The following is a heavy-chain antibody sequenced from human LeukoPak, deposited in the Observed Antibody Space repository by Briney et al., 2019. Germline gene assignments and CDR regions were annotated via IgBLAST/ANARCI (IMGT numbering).Heavy chain of an antibody. V-gene: IGHV3-15*01. J-gene: IGHJ4*02. D-gene: IGHD1-26*01. Sequence: PGGSLRLSCTASGFTFSNAWMSWVRQAPGKGLEWVGRIKSKPAGGSTDYAAPRKGRFTISRDDSKNTLYLQVNSLKVEDTAVYYCTTDLKASGSDTTTGFQYWGQGTLVTVSS. CDR3: TTDLKASGSDTTTGFQY. CDR2: IKSKPAGGST. CDR1: GFTFSNAW.